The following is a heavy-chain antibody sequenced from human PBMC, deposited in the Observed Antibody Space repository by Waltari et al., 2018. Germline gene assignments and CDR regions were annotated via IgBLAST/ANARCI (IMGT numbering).Heavy chain of an antibody. CDR3: ARKRIIAVADYGMDV. V-gene: IGHV4-38-2*01. D-gene: IGHD6-19*01. J-gene: IGHJ6*02. Sequence: QVQLQESGPGLVKPSETLSLTCAVSGYSISSGYYWGWIRQPPGKGLEWIGSIYHSGSTYSNPSLKSRVTISVDTSKNQFSLKLSSVTAADTAVYYCARKRIIAVADYGMDVWGQGTTVTVSS. CDR2: IYHSGST. CDR1: GYSISSGYY.